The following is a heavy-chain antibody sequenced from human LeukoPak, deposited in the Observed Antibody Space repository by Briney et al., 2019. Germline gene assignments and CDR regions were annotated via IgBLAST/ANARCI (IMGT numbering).Heavy chain of an antibody. D-gene: IGHD6-19*01. J-gene: IGHJ1*01. CDR2: ISSSSYI. Sequence: GGSLRLSCAASGFTFSSYSMNWVRQAPGKGLEWVSSISSSSYIYYADTVKGRFTISRDNAKNSLYLQMNSLRAEDTAVYYCCCGWRAEYFQHWGQGTLVTVSS. CDR1: GFTFSSYS. CDR3: CCGWRAEYFQH. V-gene: IGHV3-21*01.